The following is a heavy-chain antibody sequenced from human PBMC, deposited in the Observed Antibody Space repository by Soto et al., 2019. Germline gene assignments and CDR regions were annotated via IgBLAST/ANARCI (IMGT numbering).Heavy chain of an antibody. CDR2: ISAYNGNT. CDR1: GYTFNSYG. V-gene: IGHV1-18*01. Sequence: QVQLVQSGAEVKKPGASVKVSCKASGYTFNSYGISWVRQAPGQGREWMGWISAYNGNTNYVQKVQGRVTMTTDTSTSTAHMELRSLRSDATAVYYCARGGGNDPRPVDYWGQGTLVTVSS. J-gene: IGHJ4*02. D-gene: IGHD5-12*01. CDR3: ARGGGNDPRPVDY.